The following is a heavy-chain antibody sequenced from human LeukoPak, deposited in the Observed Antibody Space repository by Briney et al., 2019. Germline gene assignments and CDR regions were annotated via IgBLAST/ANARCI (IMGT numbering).Heavy chain of an antibody. J-gene: IGHJ1*01. CDR1: GYTFTSYY. CDR3: ARGNFGIVVVTAIPDRAEYFQH. D-gene: IGHD2-21*02. V-gene: IGHV1-46*01. Sequence: ASVKVSCKASGYTFTSYYMHWVRQAPGQGLEWMGIINPSGGSTSYAQKFQGRVTMTRDTSTSTVYMELSSLRSEDTAVYYCARGNFGIVVVTAIPDRAEYFQHWGQGTLVTVSS. CDR2: INPSGGST.